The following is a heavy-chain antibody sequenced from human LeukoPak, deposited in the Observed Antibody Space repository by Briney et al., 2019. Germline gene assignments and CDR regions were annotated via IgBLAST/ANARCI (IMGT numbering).Heavy chain of an antibody. V-gene: IGHV3-23*01. CDR2: LSASGGLT. D-gene: IGHD4-11*01. J-gene: IGHJ4*02. CDR3: AKGGSSYSEMEY. Sequence: GGSLRLSCAASGFTFSSYAMSWVRQAPGKGLEWVSGLSASGGLTYYADSVKGRFTISRDNSKNPLYLQMNSLRAADTAVYYCAKGGSSYSEMEYWGQGTLVTVSS. CDR1: GFTFSSYA.